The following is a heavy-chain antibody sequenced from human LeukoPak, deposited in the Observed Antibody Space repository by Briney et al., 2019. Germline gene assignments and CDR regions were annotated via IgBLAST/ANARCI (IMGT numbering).Heavy chain of an antibody. CDR1: GGSISSGSYY. V-gene: IGHV4-61*02. D-gene: IGHD2/OR15-2a*01. J-gene: IGHJ3*02. CDR2: IYTSGST. CDR3: ARPLSRGWGSRAYDAFDI. Sequence: SQTLSLTCTVSGGSISSGSYYWSWIRQPAGKGLEWIGRIYTSGSTNYNPSLKSRVTISVDTSKNQFSLKLSSVTAADTAVYYCARPLSRGWGSRAYDAFDIWGQGTMVTVSS.